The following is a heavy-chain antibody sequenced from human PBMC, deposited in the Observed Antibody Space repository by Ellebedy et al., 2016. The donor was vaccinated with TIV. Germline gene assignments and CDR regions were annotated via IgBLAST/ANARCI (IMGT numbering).Heavy chain of an antibody. D-gene: IGHD1-26*01. V-gene: IGHV1-69*04. CDR1: GGTFSNSA. CDR2: IIPILDIT. CDR3: ARWGGYSGTFQGPFDF. Sequence: AASVKVSCKASGGTFSNSAISWVRQAPGQGLEWMGRIIPILDITNYAQRFQGRVTITADKSTTTVYMELASLTSDDTAVYYCARWGGYSGTFQGPFDFWGQGTLVTVAS. J-gene: IGHJ4*02.